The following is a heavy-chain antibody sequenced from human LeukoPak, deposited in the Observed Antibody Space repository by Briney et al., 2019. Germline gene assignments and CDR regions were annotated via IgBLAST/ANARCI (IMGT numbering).Heavy chain of an antibody. CDR2: IKPDGSEK. Sequence: GGSLRLSCAASGFPFSRYWMSWVRQAPGKGLEWVANIKPDGSEKHYVDSVRGRFTFSRDNAKNSLYLQMNGLRAEDMAVYYCARLAAGSDYFDYWGQGTLVTVSS. CDR3: ARLAAGSDYFDY. J-gene: IGHJ4*02. CDR1: GFPFSRYW. D-gene: IGHD6-13*01. V-gene: IGHV3-7*04.